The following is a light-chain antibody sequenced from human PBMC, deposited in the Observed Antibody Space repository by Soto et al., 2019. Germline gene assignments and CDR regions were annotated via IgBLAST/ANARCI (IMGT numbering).Light chain of an antibody. CDR1: QSVSSSH. J-gene: IGKJ1*01. Sequence: EIVLTQSPGTLSLSPGERATLSCRASQSVSSSHLAWYQQKPGQAPRLLIYDTSSRATGIPDRFSGSGSGTDFTLAISRLEPEDFAVYYCQQCGSSPSFGQGTKVELK. V-gene: IGKV3-20*01. CDR2: DTS. CDR3: QQCGSSPS.